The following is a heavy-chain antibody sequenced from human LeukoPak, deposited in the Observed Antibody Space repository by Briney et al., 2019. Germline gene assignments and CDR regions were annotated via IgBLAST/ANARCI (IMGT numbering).Heavy chain of an antibody. CDR2: IYPGDSET. Sequence: GESLKISCKGSGYTFGTYWIGWVRQMPGKGLEWLGIIYPGDSETRYSPSFQGQVTISVDKSISTAYLQWSSLKASDSGIYYCARPFQPGDWGQGTLVTVSS. CDR1: GYTFGTYW. CDR3: ARPFQPGD. V-gene: IGHV5-51*01. D-gene: IGHD2-2*01. J-gene: IGHJ4*02.